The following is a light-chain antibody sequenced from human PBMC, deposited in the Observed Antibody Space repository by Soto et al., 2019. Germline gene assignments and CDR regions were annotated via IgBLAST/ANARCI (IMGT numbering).Light chain of an antibody. CDR3: QQRSDWPPTWT. V-gene: IGKV3-11*01. CDR1: QSVRSY. J-gene: IGKJ1*01. CDR2: DAS. Sequence: EIVLTQSPATLSLSPGERATLSCRASQSVRSYLAWYQQKPGQAPRLLIYDASNRATGIPARFSGSGSGTDFTLTISSIEPEDFAVYYCQQRSDWPPTWTFGQGTKVEIK.